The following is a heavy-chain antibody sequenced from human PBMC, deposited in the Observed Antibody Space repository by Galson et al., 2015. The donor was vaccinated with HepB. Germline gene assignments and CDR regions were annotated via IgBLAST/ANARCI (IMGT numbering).Heavy chain of an antibody. CDR1: GYTFTSYG. D-gene: IGHD2-2*01. CDR2: ISAHNGNT. J-gene: IGHJ4*02. CDR3: ARDHRDCSSTSCYSPNDY. V-gene: IGHV1-18*01. Sequence: SVKVSCKASGYTFTSYGISWVRQAPGQGLERMGWISAHNGNTNYAQKLQGRVTMTTDTSTSTAYMELRSLRSDDTAVYYCARDHRDCSSTSCYSPNDYWGQGTLVTVSS.